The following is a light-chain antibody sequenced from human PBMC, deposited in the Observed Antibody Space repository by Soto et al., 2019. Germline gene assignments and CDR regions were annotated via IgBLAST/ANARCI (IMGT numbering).Light chain of an antibody. CDR2: DVN. CDR1: SSDIGAYNY. CDR3: SSYTSSNTVV. Sequence: QSVLTQPASVSGSPGQSITISCTGTSSDIGAYNYGGWYQQHPGQAPKLMIYDVNNRPSGVSDRFSASKSGNTASLTIAWLQAEDEADYYCSSYTSSNTVVFGGGTKLTVL. V-gene: IGLV2-14*03. J-gene: IGLJ3*02.